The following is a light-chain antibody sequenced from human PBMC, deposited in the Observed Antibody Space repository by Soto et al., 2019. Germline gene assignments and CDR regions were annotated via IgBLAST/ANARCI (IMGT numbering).Light chain of an antibody. CDR1: QSVNSSY. V-gene: IGKV3-20*01. CDR3: EQYGNSPHT. CDR2: GAS. Sequence: IVLTQSPGTLSWSPGERVTLSCRASQSVNSSYLAWYQHKPGQAPRLLIYGASTRATGIPDRFSGSGSGTDFTLTIARLEPGDFAVYYCEQYGNSPHTFGLGPKVEI. J-gene: IGKJ4*02.